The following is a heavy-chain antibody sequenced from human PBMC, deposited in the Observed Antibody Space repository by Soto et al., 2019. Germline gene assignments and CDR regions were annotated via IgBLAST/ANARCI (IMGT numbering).Heavy chain of an antibody. Sequence: ASVKVSCKASGYTFTIYAMHWVRQAPGQRLEWMGWINAGDGNTKYSQKFQGRVTITRDTSASTACMELSSLRSEDTAVYYCARDAMTTEFDYWGQGTLVTVSS. CDR1: GYTFTIYA. CDR3: ARDAMTTEFDY. CDR2: INAGDGNT. V-gene: IGHV1-3*01. D-gene: IGHD4-4*01. J-gene: IGHJ4*02.